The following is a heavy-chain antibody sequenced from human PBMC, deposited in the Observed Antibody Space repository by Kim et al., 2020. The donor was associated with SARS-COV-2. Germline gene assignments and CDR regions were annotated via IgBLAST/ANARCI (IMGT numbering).Heavy chain of an antibody. J-gene: IGHJ6*02. CDR1: GYTFTSYG. D-gene: IGHD6-13*01. V-gene: IGHV1-18*01. CDR2: ISAYNGNT. Sequence: ASVKVSCKASGYTFTSYGISWVRQAPGQGLEWMGWISAYNGNTNYAQKLQGRVTMTTDTSTSTAYMELRSLRSDDTAVYYCARSRSDGYSSSWSVPRYYGMDVWGQGTTVTVSS. CDR3: ARSRSDGYSSSWSVPRYYGMDV.